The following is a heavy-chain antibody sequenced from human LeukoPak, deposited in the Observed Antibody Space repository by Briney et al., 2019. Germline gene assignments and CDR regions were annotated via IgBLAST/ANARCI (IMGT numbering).Heavy chain of an antibody. Sequence: GKSLRLSCAASGFTFSYFGMHWVRQAPGKGLEWVAVISYDGSKKYYAESVKGRFTISRDNSKSTLYLQMNRLRADDKALYYCVKDGGGEAAGIRLDSWGQGTLVTVSS. CDR2: ISYDGSKK. V-gene: IGHV3-30*18. CDR3: VKDGGGEAAGIRLDS. J-gene: IGHJ4*02. D-gene: IGHD6-25*01. CDR1: GFTFSYFG.